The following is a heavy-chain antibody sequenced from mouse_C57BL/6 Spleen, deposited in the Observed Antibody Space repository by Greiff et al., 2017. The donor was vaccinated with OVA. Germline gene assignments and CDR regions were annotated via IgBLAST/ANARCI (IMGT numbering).Heavy chain of an antibody. Sequence: VQLQQSGAELVKPGASVKISCKASGYAFSSYWMNWVKQRPGKGLEWIGQIYPGDGDTNYNEKFKGKATLTADKSSSTAYMQLSSLTSEDSAVYFCARLDSSGYAMDYWGQGTSVTGSS. CDR3: ARLDSSGYAMDY. D-gene: IGHD3-2*02. CDR2: IYPGDGDT. V-gene: IGHV1-80*01. CDR1: GYAFSSYW. J-gene: IGHJ4*01.